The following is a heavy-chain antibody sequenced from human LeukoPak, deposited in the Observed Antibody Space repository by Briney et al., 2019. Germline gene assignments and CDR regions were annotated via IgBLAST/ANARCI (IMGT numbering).Heavy chain of an antibody. Sequence: PGGSLRLSCAASGFTFSSYGMHWVRQAPGKGLEWVAVISYDGSNKYYADSVKGRFTISRDNSKNTLYLQMNSLRAEGTAVYYCAKAPRPWVGGATGSRYYFDYWGQGTLVTVSS. CDR1: GFTFSSYG. V-gene: IGHV3-30*18. J-gene: IGHJ4*02. CDR2: ISYDGSNK. D-gene: IGHD1-26*01. CDR3: AKAPRPWVGGATGSRYYFDY.